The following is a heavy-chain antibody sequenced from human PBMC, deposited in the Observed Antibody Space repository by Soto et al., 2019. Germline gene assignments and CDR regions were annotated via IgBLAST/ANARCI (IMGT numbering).Heavy chain of an antibody. Sequence: SAKVACKASGRTFSSYAISWVRQAPGQGLEWMGGIIPIFGTANYARKFQGRVTITADESTSTAYMELSSLRSDHTPVYYCACGRRRGHPFDYWGQGTLVPVPS. CDR3: ACGRRRGHPFDY. CDR1: GRTFSSYA. J-gene: IGHJ4*02. D-gene: IGHD1-26*01. CDR2: IIPIFGTA. V-gene: IGHV1-69*13.